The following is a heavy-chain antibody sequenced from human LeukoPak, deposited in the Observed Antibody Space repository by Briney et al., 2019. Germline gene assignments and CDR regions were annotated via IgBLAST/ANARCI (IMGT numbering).Heavy chain of an antibody. CDR3: ARGHSIEPYYYYYYMDV. V-gene: IGHV4-39*07. D-gene: IGHD4-11*01. Sequence: SETLSLTCTVSGVSISSSNSYWGWLRQPPGKGLEWIGSIYYSGNTYYNASLKSQVSISIDTSNNQFSLKLRSVTAADTAVYYCARGHSIEPYYYYYYMDVWGKGTTVTVSS. CDR1: GVSISSSNSY. J-gene: IGHJ6*03. CDR2: IYYSGNT.